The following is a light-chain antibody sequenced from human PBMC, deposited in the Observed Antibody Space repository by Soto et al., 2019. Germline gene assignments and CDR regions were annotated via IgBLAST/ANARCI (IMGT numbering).Light chain of an antibody. J-gene: IGKJ2*01. CDR3: QQYGSSPGYT. CDR1: QSVSSDY. Sequence: EIVLTQSPCTLSLSPGERATLSCGASQSVSSDYLAWYQQKPGQPPRLLIYGASHRATDIPDRFSGSGSGTDFTPTISRLEPEDFAVYYCQQYGSSPGYTFGQGTKVDIK. CDR2: GAS. V-gene: IGKV3-20*01.